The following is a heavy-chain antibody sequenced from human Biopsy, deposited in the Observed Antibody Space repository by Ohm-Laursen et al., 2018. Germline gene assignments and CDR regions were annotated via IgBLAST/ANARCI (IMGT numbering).Heavy chain of an antibody. CDR3: ARWTPEYDSSRYYLDAFDI. CDR2: IFYSANT. Sequence: SQTLSLTCTVSGVSINGGRYYWNWIRHHPGKGLEWIGNIFYSANTYYNPSLKSRVTLSMDTSKRQFSLKLSFVTAADTAVYYCARWTPEYDSSRYYLDAFDIWGQGTKVTVSS. V-gene: IGHV4-31*03. D-gene: IGHD3-22*01. CDR1: GVSINGGRYY. J-gene: IGHJ3*02.